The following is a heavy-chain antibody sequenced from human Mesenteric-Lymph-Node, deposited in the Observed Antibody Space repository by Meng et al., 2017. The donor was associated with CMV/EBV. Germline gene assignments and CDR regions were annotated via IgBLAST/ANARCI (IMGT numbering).Heavy chain of an antibody. Sequence: KASGDIFSSNAISWVRQAPGQGLEWMGGIVPMFGTVNYAEKFQGRVTISADKSTSTVYVQLSTLRSEDTAVYYCTRGPLGIPSSYFDYWGQGTLVTVSS. J-gene: IGHJ4*01. CDR1: GDIFSSNA. V-gene: IGHV1-69*06. D-gene: IGHD2-2*01. CDR2: IVPMFGTV. CDR3: TRGPLGIPSSYFDY.